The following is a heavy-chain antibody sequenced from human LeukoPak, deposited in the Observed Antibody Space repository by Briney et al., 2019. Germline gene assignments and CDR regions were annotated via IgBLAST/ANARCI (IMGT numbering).Heavy chain of an antibody. CDR1: GISLSNYG. CDR2: ISGSGGGT. D-gene: IGHD3-22*01. J-gene: IGHJ4*02. V-gene: IGHV3-23*01. CDR3: AKRGVVIRVILVGFHKEAYYFDS. Sequence: GGSLRLSCAVSGISLSNYGMSWVRQAPGKGLEWVAGISGSGGGTNYADSVKGRFTISRDNPKNTLYLQMNRLRAEDTAVYFCAKRGVVIRVILVGFHKEAYYFDSWGQGALVTVSS.